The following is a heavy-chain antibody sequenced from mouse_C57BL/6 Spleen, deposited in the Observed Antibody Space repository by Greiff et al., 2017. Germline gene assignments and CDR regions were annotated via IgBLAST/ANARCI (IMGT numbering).Heavy chain of an antibody. CDR3: ARDYGRSDWYFDV. CDR1: GFTFSSYA. CDR2: ISDGGSYT. Sequence: EVMLVESGGGLVKPGGSLKLSCAASGFTFSSYAMSWVRQTPEKRLEWVATISDGGSYTYYPDNVKGRFTISRDNAKNNLYMQMSHLKSEDTAMYYCARDYGRSDWYFDVWGTGTTVTVSS. V-gene: IGHV5-4*01. J-gene: IGHJ1*03. D-gene: IGHD1-1*01.